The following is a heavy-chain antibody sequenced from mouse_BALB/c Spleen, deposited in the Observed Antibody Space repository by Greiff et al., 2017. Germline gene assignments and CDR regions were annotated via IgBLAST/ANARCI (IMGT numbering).Heavy chain of an antibody. V-gene: IGHV5-9-4*01. Sequence: DVKLVESGGGLVKPGGSLKLSCAASGFTFSSYAMSWVRQSPEKRLEWVAEISSGGSYTYYPDTVTGRFTISRDNAKNTLYLEMSSLRSEDTAMYYCARDLAGHGAWFAYWGQGTLVTVSA. J-gene: IGHJ3*01. CDR2: ISSGGSYT. CDR3: ARDLAGHGAWFAY. CDR1: GFTFSSYA.